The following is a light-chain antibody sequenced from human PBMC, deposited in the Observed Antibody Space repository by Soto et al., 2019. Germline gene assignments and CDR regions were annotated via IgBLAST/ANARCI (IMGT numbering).Light chain of an antibody. Sequence: DIQMTQSPSSLSASLGDRVTITCRASRTIDNYLNWYQQKPGRAPELLVYATYSLQSGVQSRFTGGGSGTHFTLTIRGLQPEDFATYFCKQSYNTPITFGQGTRLEIK. CDR1: RTIDNY. CDR3: KQSYNTPIT. V-gene: IGKV1-39*01. J-gene: IGKJ5*01. CDR2: ATY.